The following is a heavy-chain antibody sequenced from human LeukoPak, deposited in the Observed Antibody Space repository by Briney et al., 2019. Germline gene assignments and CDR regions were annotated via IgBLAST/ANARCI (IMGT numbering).Heavy chain of an antibody. D-gene: IGHD3-22*01. CDR2: ISSSGSTI. J-gene: IGHJ6*03. Sequence: GGSLRLSCAASGFTFSDYYMSWIRQAPGKGLEWVSYISSSGSTIYYADSVKGRFTISRDNAKNSLYLQMNSLRAEDTAVYYCARGPNYYYDSSGYLYYYYYYMDVWGKGTTVTVSS. CDR3: ARGPNYYYDSSGYLYYYYYYMDV. V-gene: IGHV3-11*04. CDR1: GFTFSDYY.